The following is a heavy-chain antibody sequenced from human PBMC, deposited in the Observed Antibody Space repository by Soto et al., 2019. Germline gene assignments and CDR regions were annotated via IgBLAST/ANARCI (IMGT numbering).Heavy chain of an antibody. J-gene: IGHJ4*02. Sequence: GSLRVSLTASGFTFGDYAMSWFRQAPGKGLEWVGFIRSKAYGGTTEDAASVKGRFTISRDDSKSIAYLQMNSLKTEDTAVYYCTRVTPASFIAPXWGQGAPVTVSX. CDR2: IRSKAYGGTT. CDR1: GFTFGDYA. D-gene: IGHD2-15*01. CDR3: TRVTPASFIAPX. V-gene: IGHV3-49*03.